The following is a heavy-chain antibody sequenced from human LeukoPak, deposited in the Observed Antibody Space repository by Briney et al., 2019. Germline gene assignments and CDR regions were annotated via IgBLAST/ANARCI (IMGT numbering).Heavy chain of an antibody. V-gene: IGHV3-23*01. CDR1: GFTFSSYA. CDR2: ISGSGRST. Sequence: GGSLRLSCAASGFTFSSYAMTWVRQAPGKGLEWVSTISGSGRSTYYADSVKGRFTISRDNSKNTLYLQMNSLRAEDTALYYCATNVDTSDDYWGQGNLVTVSS. D-gene: IGHD5-18*01. CDR3: ATNVDTSDDY. J-gene: IGHJ4*02.